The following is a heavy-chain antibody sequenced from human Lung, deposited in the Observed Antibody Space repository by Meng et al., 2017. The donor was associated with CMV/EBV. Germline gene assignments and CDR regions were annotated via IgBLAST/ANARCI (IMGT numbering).Heavy chain of an antibody. D-gene: IGHD6-6*01. CDR2: ISSSSYI. Sequence: GESLKISCAASGFTFSSYSMNWVRQAPGKGLEWVSFISSSSYIYYGDSVKGRFTISRDNAKNSLYLQMNSLRAEDTAVYYCARAPGAARSEYGMDVWGQGTTVTVSS. J-gene: IGHJ6*02. CDR1: GFTFSSYS. CDR3: ARAPGAARSEYGMDV. V-gene: IGHV3-21*01.